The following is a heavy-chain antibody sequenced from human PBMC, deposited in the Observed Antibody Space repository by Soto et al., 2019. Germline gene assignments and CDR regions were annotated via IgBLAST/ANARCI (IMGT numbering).Heavy chain of an antibody. CDR3: ATKGPEDWPLDY. J-gene: IGHJ4*02. D-gene: IGHD3-9*01. Sequence: QITLKESGPTLVRPTQTLTLTCAFSGFSLSTSGVGVGWIRQPPGKALEWLAVIYWDDSKHYSPSLRSRLTNTYDTSKNQVVLTMTNMDPMDTGTYYCATKGPEDWPLDYWGQGTLVTVSS. CDR2: IYWDDSK. V-gene: IGHV2-5*02. CDR1: GFSLSTSGVG.